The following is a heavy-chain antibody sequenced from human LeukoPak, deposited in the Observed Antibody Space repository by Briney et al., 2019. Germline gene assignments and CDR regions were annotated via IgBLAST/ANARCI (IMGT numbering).Heavy chain of an antibody. CDR2: INPNSGGT. CDR3: ARVYFDWSWFDP. J-gene: IGHJ5*02. V-gene: IGHV1-2*02. Sequence: ASVKVSCTASGYTFTGYYMHWVRQAPGQGLEWMGWINPNSGGTNYAQKFQGRVTMTRDTSISTAYMELSRLRSDDTAVYYCARVYFDWSWFDPWGQGTLVTVSS. CDR1: GYTFTGYY. D-gene: IGHD3-9*01.